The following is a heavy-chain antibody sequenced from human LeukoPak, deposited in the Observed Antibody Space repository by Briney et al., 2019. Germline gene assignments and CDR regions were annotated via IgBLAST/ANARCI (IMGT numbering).Heavy chain of an antibody. CDR3: ARDNSVGDVAWWFDP. CDR1: GYTFTSYH. J-gene: IGHJ5*02. D-gene: IGHD1-26*01. V-gene: IGHV1-46*01. Sequence: ASVKVSCKASGYTFTSYHMHWVRQAPGQGLEWMGIINPSGGTTNYAQKFQGRITMTRDMSTTTDYMELSSLTYDDTAVYYCARDNSVGDVAWWFDPWGQGTLVTVSS. CDR2: INPSGGTT.